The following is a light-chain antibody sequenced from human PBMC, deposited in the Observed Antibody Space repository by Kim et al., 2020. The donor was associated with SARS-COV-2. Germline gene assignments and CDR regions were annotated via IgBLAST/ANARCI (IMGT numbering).Light chain of an antibody. Sequence: GQKVPITVSGSSSSVGKNYIFGHQQLPGTAPKLLIYDKDKRPSGIPDRFSGSKSGTSATLGITGLQTGDEADYYCGTWDSSLSAGVFGGGTKLTVL. V-gene: IGLV1-51*01. CDR1: SSSVGKNY. CDR3: GTWDSSLSAGV. J-gene: IGLJ3*02. CDR2: DKD.